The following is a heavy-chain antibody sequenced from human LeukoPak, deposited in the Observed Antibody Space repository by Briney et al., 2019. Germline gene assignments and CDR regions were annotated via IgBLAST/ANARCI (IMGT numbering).Heavy chain of an antibody. V-gene: IGHV4-39*01. J-gene: IGHJ4*02. D-gene: IGHD3-10*01. CDR3: AGSLLWFGELLYGGYGY. Sequence: KSSETLSLTCTVSGGSISSSSYYWGWIRQPPGKGLEWIGSIYYSGSTYYTPSLKSRVTISVDTSKNQFFLKLSSVTAAHTAVYYCAGSLLWFGELLYGGYGYWGQGTRVTVSS. CDR2: IYYSGST. CDR1: GGSISSSSYY.